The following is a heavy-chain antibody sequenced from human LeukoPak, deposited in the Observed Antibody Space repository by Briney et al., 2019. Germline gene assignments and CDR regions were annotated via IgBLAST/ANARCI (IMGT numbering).Heavy chain of an antibody. Sequence: ASVKVSCKASGGTFSSYAISWVRQAPGQGLEWMGGIIPIFGTANYAQKFQGRVTITTDESTSTAYMELSSLRSEDTAVYYCARIPLSRYCSSTSCRDNWFDPWGRGTLVTVSS. CDR2: IIPIFGTA. CDR3: ARIPLSRYCSSTSCRDNWFDP. CDR1: GGTFSSYA. V-gene: IGHV1-69*05. J-gene: IGHJ5*02. D-gene: IGHD2-2*01.